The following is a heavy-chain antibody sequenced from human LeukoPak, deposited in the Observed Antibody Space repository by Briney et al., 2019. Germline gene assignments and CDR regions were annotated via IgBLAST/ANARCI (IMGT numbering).Heavy chain of an antibody. CDR2: IYCSGST. V-gene: IGHV4-59*01. Sequence: SETLSLTCTVSGGSISRYYWSWIRQPPGKGLEWIGYIYCSGSTNYKPSLNRRVTISVHTSKNQFSLKLRSVTAADTAVYYCAGGFVGDFPYYYYYYMDVWGKGTTVTVSS. D-gene: IGHD3-10*01. CDR1: GGSISRYY. CDR3: AGGFVGDFPYYYYYYMDV. J-gene: IGHJ6*03.